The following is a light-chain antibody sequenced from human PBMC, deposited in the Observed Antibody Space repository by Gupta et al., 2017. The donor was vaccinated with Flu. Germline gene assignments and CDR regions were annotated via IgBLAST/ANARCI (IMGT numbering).Light chain of an antibody. V-gene: IGLV3-21*02. Sequence: SYVLTQPPSVSVAPGPTDRINCGGTNIVTKSVHWYQQKPGQAPVLVVYDDYDRPSGIPERFSGSNFGNTATLTISRVEAGDGADYYCQVWDTSSDWVFGGGTKLTVL. J-gene: IGLJ3*02. CDR1: NIVTKS. CDR2: DDY. CDR3: QVWDTSSDWV.